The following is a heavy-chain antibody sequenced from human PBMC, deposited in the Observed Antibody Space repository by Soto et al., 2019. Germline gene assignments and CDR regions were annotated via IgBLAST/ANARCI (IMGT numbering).Heavy chain of an antibody. CDR3: ARGNPFNYAGFDV. J-gene: IGHJ6*02. CDR2: MNAKSGDT. V-gene: IGHV1-8*01. D-gene: IGHD3-16*01. Sequence: QAHLEQSGAEVKRPGASVKVSCKACGYTFSDFDINWLRQASGQGPEWMGWMNAKSGDTFFAQRFQGKLNMTWDTSLSTAYMEVGSLTSDDTAMYYCARGNPFNYAGFDVWGQGTTVAVSS. CDR1: GYTFSDFD.